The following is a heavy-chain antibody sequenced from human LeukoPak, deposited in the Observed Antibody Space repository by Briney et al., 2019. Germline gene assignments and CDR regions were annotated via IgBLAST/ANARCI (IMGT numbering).Heavy chain of an antibody. Sequence: ASVKVSGKASGGTYSSNAISWVRQAPGQGLEWMGWINPNSGGTNYAQKFQGRVTMTRDTSISTAYMELSSLRSEDTAVYYCARVQPHWGWAGYYYYYYMDVWGKGTTVTVSS. CDR1: GGTYSSNA. CDR2: INPNSGGT. V-gene: IGHV1-2*02. J-gene: IGHJ6*03. CDR3: ARVQPHWGWAGYYYYYYMDV. D-gene: IGHD7-27*01.